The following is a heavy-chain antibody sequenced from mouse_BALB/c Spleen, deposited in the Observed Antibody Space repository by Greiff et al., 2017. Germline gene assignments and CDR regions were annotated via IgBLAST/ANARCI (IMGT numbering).Heavy chain of an antibody. V-gene: IGHV5-6-2*01. CDR1: GFTFSSYY. D-gene: IGHD1-1*01. Sequence: EVKLMESGGGLVKLGGSLKLSCAASGFTFSSYYMSWVRQTPEKRLELVAAINSNGGSTYYPDTVKGRFTISRDNAKNTLYLQMSSLKSEDTALYYCARQGDITFYAMDYWGQGTSVTVSS. CDR3: ARQGDITFYAMDY. CDR2: INSNGGST. J-gene: IGHJ4*01.